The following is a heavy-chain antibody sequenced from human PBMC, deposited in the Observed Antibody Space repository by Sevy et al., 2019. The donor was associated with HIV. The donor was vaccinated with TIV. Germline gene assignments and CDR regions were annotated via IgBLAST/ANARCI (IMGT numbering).Heavy chain of an antibody. D-gene: IGHD6-6*01. CDR3: AVLSSSSDPTFDY. V-gene: IGHV1-18*01. CDR1: GYTFRHYG. Sequence: ASVKVSCKASGYTFRHYGISWVRQAPGQGLEWMGWISGYDGNTNYAQRFQGRVTMTKDTSTSTVYMEVRSLRSDDTAVYYCAVLSSSSDPTFDYWGQGTRVTVSS. J-gene: IGHJ4*02. CDR2: ISGYDGNT.